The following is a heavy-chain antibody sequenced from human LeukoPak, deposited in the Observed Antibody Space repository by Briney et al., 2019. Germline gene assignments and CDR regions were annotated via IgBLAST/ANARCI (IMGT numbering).Heavy chain of an antibody. CDR1: GFTFSSYS. J-gene: IGHJ4*02. D-gene: IGHD2-2*01. CDR3: ARDVPAATLCFDY. CDR2: ISSSSSYI. Sequence: GGSLRLSCAASGFTFSSYSMNWVRQAPGKGLEWVSSISSSSSYIYYADSEKGRFTISRDNAKNSLYLQMNSLRAEDTAVYYCARDVPAATLCFDYWGQGTLVTVSS. V-gene: IGHV3-21*01.